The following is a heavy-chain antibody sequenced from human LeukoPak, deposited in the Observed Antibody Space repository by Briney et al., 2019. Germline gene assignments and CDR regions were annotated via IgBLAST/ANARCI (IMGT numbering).Heavy chain of an antibody. CDR1: GGSISSGGYY. V-gene: IGHV4-30-2*01. J-gene: IGHJ6*03. Sequence: SQTLSLTCAVSGGSISSGGYYWSWIRQPPGKGLEWIGYIYHSGSTYYNPSLKSRVTISVDRSKNQFSLKLSSVTAADTAVYYCARATGRPPGYMDVWGKGTTVTVSS. CDR3: ARATGRPPGYMDV. D-gene: IGHD2-15*01. CDR2: IYHSGST.